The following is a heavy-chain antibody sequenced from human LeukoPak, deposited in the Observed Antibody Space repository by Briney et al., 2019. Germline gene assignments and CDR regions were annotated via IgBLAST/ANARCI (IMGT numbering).Heavy chain of an antibody. D-gene: IGHD1-26*01. Sequence: GGALRLSCAASGFTLSSYEMNWVRQAPGKGLEWVSYISSSGETIYYADSVKGRFTISRDNAKNSLYLQMNSLRVEDTAVYYCAREMVVGAPFDYWGRGTVVSVSS. CDR2: ISSSGETI. J-gene: IGHJ4*02. V-gene: IGHV3-48*03. CDR3: AREMVVGAPFDY. CDR1: GFTLSSYE.